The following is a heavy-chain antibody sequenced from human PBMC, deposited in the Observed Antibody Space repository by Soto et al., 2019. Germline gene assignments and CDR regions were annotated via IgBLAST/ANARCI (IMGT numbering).Heavy chain of an antibody. CDR1: GGSISSAGYF. CDR2: IYQTGTT. J-gene: IGHJ5*02. Sequence: SETLSLTFTVSGGSISSAGYFWSWIRQHPGKGLEWIGYIYQTGTTHYNPSLKSRATISVDTSKNQFSLNLNSVTAADTAVYYCARDRDYNYGSGPNSFDPWGQGTLVTVSS. CDR3: ARDRDYNYGSGPNSFDP. V-gene: IGHV4-31*03. D-gene: IGHD3-10*01.